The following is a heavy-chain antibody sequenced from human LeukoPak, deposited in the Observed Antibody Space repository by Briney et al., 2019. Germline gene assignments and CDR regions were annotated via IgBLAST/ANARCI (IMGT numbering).Heavy chain of an antibody. CDR1: GGSISSGGYS. CDR2: IYHSGST. V-gene: IGHV4-30-2*01. D-gene: IGHD2-15*01. CDR3: ARVVAYGMDV. J-gene: IGHJ6*02. Sequence: SETLSLTCAVSGGSISSGGYSWSWIRQPPGKGLEWIGYIYHSGSTYYNPSLKSRVTISVDRSKNQFSLKLSSVTAADTAVYYCARVVAYGMDVWGQGTTVTVSS.